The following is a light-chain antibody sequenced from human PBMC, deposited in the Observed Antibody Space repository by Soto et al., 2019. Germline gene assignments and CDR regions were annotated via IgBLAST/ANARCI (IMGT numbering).Light chain of an antibody. J-gene: IGKJ2*01. Sequence: EIVLTQSPGTLSLSPGERATLSCRASQSVSSSYLAWYQQKPGQAPRLLIYGASSSATGIPDRFSGSGSGTDFTLTITRLEPEDFAVYYCQQYGSSPPIYTFVQGTNLQI. CDR3: QQYGSSPPIYT. CDR1: QSVSSSY. CDR2: GAS. V-gene: IGKV3-20*01.